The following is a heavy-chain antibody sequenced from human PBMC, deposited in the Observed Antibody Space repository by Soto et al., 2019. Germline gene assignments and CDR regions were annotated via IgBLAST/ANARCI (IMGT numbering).Heavy chain of an antibody. V-gene: IGHV3-33*01. CDR3: ARGLRGVLDY. Sequence: GGSLRLSCVASGFNFGNFDMHWVRQAPGKGLEWLTVISNDENIKQDSVRGRFAIARDNSKNTLYLHLTSPRAEDTAIYYCARGLRGVLDYWGQGTLVTVSS. J-gene: IGHJ4*02. CDR1: GFNFGNFD. CDR2: ISNDENIK. D-gene: IGHD5-12*01.